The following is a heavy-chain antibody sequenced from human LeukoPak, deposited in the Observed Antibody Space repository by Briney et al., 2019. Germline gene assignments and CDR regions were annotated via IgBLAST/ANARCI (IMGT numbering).Heavy chain of an antibody. D-gene: IGHD3-16*01. Sequence: SETLSLTCTVSGGSISGYYWTWIRQPPGKGLEWIGQIYYDGKADYNPSLESRITISVDTSKNQMSLRLNSVTAADTAIYYCAKFGADYDMYVWGQGVTVAVSS. CDR3: AKFGADYDMYV. CDR1: GGSISGYY. V-gene: IGHV4-59*13. CDR2: IYYDGKA. J-gene: IGHJ6*02.